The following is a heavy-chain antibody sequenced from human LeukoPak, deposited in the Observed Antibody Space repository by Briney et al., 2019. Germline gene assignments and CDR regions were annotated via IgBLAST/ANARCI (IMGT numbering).Heavy chain of an antibody. CDR2: IRQDGSEK. J-gene: IGHJ5*02. CDR3: ARGGRHWFDP. CDR1: GITFSTYW. V-gene: IGHV3-7*01. Sequence: GGSLRLSCAASGITFSTYWMSWVRQAPGKGLEWVANIRQDGSEKYHVDSVKGRFTISRDNARNSLYLQMNSLRAEDTAVYYCARGGRHWFDPWGQGTLVTVSS.